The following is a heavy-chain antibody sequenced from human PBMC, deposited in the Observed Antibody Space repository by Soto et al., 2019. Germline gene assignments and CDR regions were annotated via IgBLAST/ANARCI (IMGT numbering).Heavy chain of an antibody. V-gene: IGHV5-51*01. D-gene: IGHD3-22*01. CDR1: GYSFSVYW. CDR2: IYPGDSDT. Sequence: GESLKISCKGSGYSFSVYWIGWVRQMQGKGLEWMGIIYPGDSDTRYSPYFQGKVTISTDKSISTAYLQWSSLKASDTAMYYCAXQKNFYYDRSGYGAFDIWGQGTMVTVSS. J-gene: IGHJ3*02. CDR3: AXQKNFYYDRSGYGAFDI.